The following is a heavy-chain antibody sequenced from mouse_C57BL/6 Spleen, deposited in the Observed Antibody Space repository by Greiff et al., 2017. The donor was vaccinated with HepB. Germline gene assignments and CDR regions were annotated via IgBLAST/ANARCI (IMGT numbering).Heavy chain of an antibody. CDR1: GFTFSSYA. CDR3: ARVPPGRTYFDY. Sequence: EVQGVESGGGLVKPGGSLKLSCAASGFTFSSYAMSWVRQTPEKRLEWVATISDGGSYTYYPNNVKGRFTISRDNAKNNLYLQMSHLKSEDTAMYYCARVPPGRTYFDYWGQGTTLTVSS. V-gene: IGHV5-4*01. D-gene: IGHD3-3*01. CDR2: ISDGGSYT. J-gene: IGHJ2*01.